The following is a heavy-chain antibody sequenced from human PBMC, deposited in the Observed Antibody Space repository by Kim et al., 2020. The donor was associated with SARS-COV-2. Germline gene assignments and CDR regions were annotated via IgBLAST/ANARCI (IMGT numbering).Heavy chain of an antibody. D-gene: IGHD4-17*01. Sequence: YRTPPPQGRVTISLDTTKTQFSLKLSSVTAADTAVYYCARHGPRSNGFDPWGQGTLVTVSS. CDR3: ARHGPRSNGFDP. J-gene: IGHJ5*02. V-gene: IGHV4-39*01.